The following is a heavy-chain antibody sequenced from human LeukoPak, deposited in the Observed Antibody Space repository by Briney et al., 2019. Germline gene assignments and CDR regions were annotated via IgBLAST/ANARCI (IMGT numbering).Heavy chain of an antibody. CDR2: IKSKTDGGTT. V-gene: IGHV3-15*01. CDR1: GFTFSNAW. CDR3: TTDADSGSYYWPDY. D-gene: IGHD1-26*01. Sequence: GGSLRLSXAASGFTFSNAWMSWVRQAPGKGLEWVGRIKSKTDGGTTDYAAPVKGRFTISRDDSKNTLYLQMNSLKTEDTAVYYCTTDADSGSYYWPDYWGQGTLVTVSS. J-gene: IGHJ4*02.